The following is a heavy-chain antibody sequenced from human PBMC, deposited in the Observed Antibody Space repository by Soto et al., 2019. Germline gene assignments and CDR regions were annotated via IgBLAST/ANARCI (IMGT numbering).Heavy chain of an antibody. CDR2: ISTSKGDT. CDR3: ATRSPAFDF. CDR1: GYTFTSYG. V-gene: IGHV1-18*01. J-gene: IGHJ4*02. Sequence: QVQMVQSGPEVKKPGASVKVSCKTSGYTFTSYGVAWVRQAPGQGHEWMGWISTSKGDTTYAEKFQGRVTMTTDKSTSTAYMELRSLRSDDTAVYYCATRSPAFDFWGQGTLVTVSS.